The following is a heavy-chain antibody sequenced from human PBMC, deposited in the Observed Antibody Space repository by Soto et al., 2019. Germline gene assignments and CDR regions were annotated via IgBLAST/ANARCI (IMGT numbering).Heavy chain of an antibody. D-gene: IGHD2-21*02. CDR2: ISKDGSNK. CDR3: ARSYCGDDCALDY. J-gene: IGHJ4*02. CDR1: GFTFSSYV. Sequence: QVQLVESGGGVVQPGRSLRLSCAASGFTFSSYVMHWVRQAPGKGLEWVVVISKDGSNKHYADSVKGRFTISRDNSKNTLYLRMNSLRAEDTAVYYCARSYCGDDCALDYWGQGPLVTV. V-gene: IGHV3-30-3*01.